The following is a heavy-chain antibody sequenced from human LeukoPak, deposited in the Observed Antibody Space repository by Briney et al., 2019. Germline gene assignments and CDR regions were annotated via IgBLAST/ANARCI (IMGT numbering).Heavy chain of an antibody. CDR1: GNTLTTYD. Sequence: ASVKVSCKASGNTLTTYDFNWVRQASGQGLEWMGWMNPKSGNSGYAESFQGRISLDINRSTDTAYMELTSLRFEDTAVCYCAIWEPAPNAFDPWGQGTLVTVSS. D-gene: IGHD1-14*01. CDR2: MNPKSGNS. V-gene: IGHV1-8*01. J-gene: IGHJ5*02. CDR3: AIWEPAPNAFDP.